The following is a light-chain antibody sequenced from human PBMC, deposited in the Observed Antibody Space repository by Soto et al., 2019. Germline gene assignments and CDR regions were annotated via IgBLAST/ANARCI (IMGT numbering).Light chain of an antibody. CDR2: DVS. Sequence: QSALTQPASVSGSPGQSITISCTGTSSDVGGYNYVYWYQQHPGKAPKLMIYDVSNRPSGVSNRFSGSKSGNTASLTISGLQAEDEADYYCSSDTSSNTLVFGGGTKLTVL. V-gene: IGLV2-14*01. CDR1: SSDVGGYNY. J-gene: IGLJ2*01. CDR3: SSDTSSNTLV.